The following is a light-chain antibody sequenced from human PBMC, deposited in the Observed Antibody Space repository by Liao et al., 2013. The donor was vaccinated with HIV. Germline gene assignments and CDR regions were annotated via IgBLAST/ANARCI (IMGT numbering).Light chain of an antibody. CDR1: KLGDKF. J-gene: IGLJ3*02. V-gene: IGLV3-1*01. CDR2: LDS. Sequence: SYELTQPPSVSVSPGQTASITCSGDKLGDKFACWYQQKPGQSPVLVIYLDSKRPSGIPERFSGSNSGNTATLTISGTQAMDEADYYCQAWDISTGGVFGGGTKLTVL. CDR3: QAWDISTGGV.